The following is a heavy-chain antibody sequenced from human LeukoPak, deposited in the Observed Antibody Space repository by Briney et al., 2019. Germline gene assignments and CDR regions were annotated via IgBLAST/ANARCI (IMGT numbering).Heavy chain of an antibody. CDR1: GFTFDDYG. Sequence: PGGSLRLSCAASGFTFDDYGMHWVRQAPGKGLEWVTFIRYDGSKTYYADSVKGRFTVSRDNSKNILYLQMNSLNTDDTAMYYCAKGYSGYDASLHYWGQGTLVTVSS. D-gene: IGHD5-12*01. CDR2: IRYDGSKT. CDR3: AKGYSGYDASLHY. J-gene: IGHJ4*02. V-gene: IGHV3-30*02.